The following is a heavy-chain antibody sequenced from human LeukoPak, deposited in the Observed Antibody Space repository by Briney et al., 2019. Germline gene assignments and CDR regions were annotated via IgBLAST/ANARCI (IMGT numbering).Heavy chain of an antibody. J-gene: IGHJ4*02. CDR3: ARDFTVTTSNY. CDR2: ISSSSSTI. Sequence: GGSLRLSCAASGFTFSSYWMSWVRQAPGKGLEWVSYISSSSSTIYYADSVKGRFTVSRDNAKNSLYLQMNSLRAEDTAVYYCARDFTVTTSNYWGQGTLVTVSS. D-gene: IGHD4-17*01. CDR1: GFTFSSYW. V-gene: IGHV3-48*01.